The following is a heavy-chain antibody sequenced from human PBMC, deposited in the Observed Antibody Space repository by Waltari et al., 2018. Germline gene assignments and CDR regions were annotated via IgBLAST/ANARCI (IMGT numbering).Heavy chain of an antibody. D-gene: IGHD3-22*01. V-gene: IGHV3-21*01. CDR3: AREWGVMIGTAGFYFDY. Sequence: EVQLVGSGGGLVKPGGSLRLSCAASGFTFSSYSMNWVRQAPGHGLEGVSSISGGCSYTYSADSLTGRFTISRDNVNTSLYLQMNSLRAEDTAVYYCAREWGVMIGTAGFYFDYWAQGTLVTVSS. CDR2: ISGGCSYT. J-gene: IGHJ4*02. CDR1: GFTFSSYS.